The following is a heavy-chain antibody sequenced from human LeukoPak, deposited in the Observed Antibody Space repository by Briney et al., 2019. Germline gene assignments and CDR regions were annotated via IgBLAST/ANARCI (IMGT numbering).Heavy chain of an antibody. CDR3: ARDLRDIVVVVAATGAFDI. V-gene: IGHV1-46*01. CDR1: GYTFTGYY. J-gene: IGHJ3*02. Sequence: ASVKVSCKASGYTFTGYYMHWVRQAPGQGLEWMGIINPSGGSTSYAQKFQGRVTMTRDMSTSTVYMELSSLRSEDTAVYYCARDLRDIVVVVAATGAFDIWGQGTMVTVSS. CDR2: INPSGGST. D-gene: IGHD2-15*01.